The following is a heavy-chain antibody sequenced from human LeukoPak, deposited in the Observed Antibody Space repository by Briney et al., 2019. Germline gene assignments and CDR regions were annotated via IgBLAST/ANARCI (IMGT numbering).Heavy chain of an antibody. J-gene: IGHJ3*02. CDR2: IYYSGST. V-gene: IGHV4-59*01. CDR1: GGSISGYY. Sequence: SETLSLTCTVSGGSISGYYWSWVRQPPGEGLGWIGYIYYSGSTNYNPSLKSRVTISVDTSKNQFSLKLTSVTAADTAVYYCARRWNYKDGFDIWGQGKMVTVSS. CDR3: ARRWNYKDGFDI. D-gene: IGHD1-7*01.